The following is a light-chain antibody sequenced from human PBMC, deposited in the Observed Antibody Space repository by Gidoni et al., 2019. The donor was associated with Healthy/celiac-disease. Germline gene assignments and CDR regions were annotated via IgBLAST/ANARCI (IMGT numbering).Light chain of an antibody. CDR2: GAS. CDR1: QNINSD. CDR3: QQYNSWPPIT. V-gene: IGKV3-15*01. Sequence: ELVMTQSPATLSLSPGERVTLSCRASQNINSDLAWYQQKPGQAPRLLIYGASTRATGIPARYRGSGSGTDFTLTIGSLQSEDFAVYYCQQYNSWPPITFGQGTRLEIK. J-gene: IGKJ5*01.